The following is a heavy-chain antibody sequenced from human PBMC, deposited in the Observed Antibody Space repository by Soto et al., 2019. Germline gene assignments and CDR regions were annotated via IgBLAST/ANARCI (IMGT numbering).Heavy chain of an antibody. J-gene: IGHJ4*02. CDR3: ARSIVVVTAADY. CDR1: GYTFTSYA. CDR2: INAGNGNT. V-gene: IGHV1-3*01. D-gene: IGHD2-21*02. Sequence: QVQLVQSGAEVKKPGASVKVSCKASGYTFTSYAMHWVRQAPGQRLEWMGWINAGNGNTKYSQKFQGRVTITRDTSESKAYMELSILRSEDTAVYYCARSIVVVTAADYWGQGTLVTVSS.